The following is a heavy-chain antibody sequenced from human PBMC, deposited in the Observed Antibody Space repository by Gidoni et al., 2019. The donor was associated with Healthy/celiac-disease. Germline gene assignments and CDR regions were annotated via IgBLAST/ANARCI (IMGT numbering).Heavy chain of an antibody. J-gene: IGHJ5*02. D-gene: IGHD2-15*01. CDR2: INPSGGST. V-gene: IGHV1-46*01. Sequence: QVQLVQSGAEVKKPGASVKVSCKASGYTFTSYYMHWVRQAPGQGLEWMGIINPSGGSTSYAQKFQGRVTMTRDTSTSTVYMELSSLRSEDTAVYYCARDPADIVVVVAASGWFDPWGQGTLVTVSS. CDR1: GYTFTSYY. CDR3: ARDPADIVVVVAASGWFDP.